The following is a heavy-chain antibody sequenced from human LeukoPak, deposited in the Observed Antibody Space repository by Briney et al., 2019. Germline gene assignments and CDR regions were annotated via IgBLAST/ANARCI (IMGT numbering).Heavy chain of an antibody. J-gene: IGHJ5*02. CDR3: TTDKGGGWWYWFDP. V-gene: IGHV3-15*01. CDR2: IKSKTDGGTT. CDR1: GFTFSNAW. Sequence: PGGSLRLSCAASGFTFSNAWMSWVRQAPGKGLEWVGRIKSKTDGGTTDYAAPVKGRFTISRDDSKNTLYLQMNSLKTEDTAVYYCTTDKGGGWWYWFDPWGQGTLVTVSS. D-gene: IGHD6-19*01.